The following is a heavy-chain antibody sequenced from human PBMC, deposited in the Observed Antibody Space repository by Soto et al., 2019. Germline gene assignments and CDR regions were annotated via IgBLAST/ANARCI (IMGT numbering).Heavy chain of an antibody. D-gene: IGHD7-27*01. J-gene: IGHJ4*02. V-gene: IGHV1-3*01. CDR2: INAGYGNT. CDR3: ARDTGDGTIDF. Sequence: ASVKVSCKASGYTFSSYAMHWVRQAPGQRLEWMGWINAGYGNTKSSQKFQDRVTISRDTSASTAYMELTSLRSEDTAVYYCARDTGDGTIDFWGQGXLVTVSS. CDR1: GYTFSSYA.